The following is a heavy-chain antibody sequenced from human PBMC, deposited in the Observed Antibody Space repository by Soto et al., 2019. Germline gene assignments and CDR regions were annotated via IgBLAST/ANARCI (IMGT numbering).Heavy chain of an antibody. CDR1: GFTFSSYG. CDR3: AKERRDIVANNGYYYGMDV. CDR2: ISYDGSNK. D-gene: IGHD5-12*01. J-gene: IGHJ6*02. Sequence: QVQLVESGGGVVQPGRSLRLSCAASGFTFSSYGMHWVGQAPGKGLEWVAVISYDGSNKYYADSVKGRFTISRDNSKNTLYLQMNSLRADDTAVYYCAKERRDIVANNGYYYGMDVWGQGTTVTVSS. V-gene: IGHV3-30*18.